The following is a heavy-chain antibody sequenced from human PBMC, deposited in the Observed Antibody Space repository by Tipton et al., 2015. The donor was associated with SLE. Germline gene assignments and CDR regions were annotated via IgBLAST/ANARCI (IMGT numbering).Heavy chain of an antibody. V-gene: IGHV3-30*02. CDR2: IHYGGNDK. CDR3: ARGHSSAWESSYFFQYYFDV. Sequence: SLRLSCAASGFTFSAYGMHWVRQAPGKGLEWVTFIHYGGNDKYYADSVKGRFTIARDNSKNTLYLQMNSLGTEDTAVYYCARGHSSAWESSYFFQYYFDVWGKGTTVTVSS. CDR1: GFTFSAYG. J-gene: IGHJ6*03. D-gene: IGHD6-19*01.